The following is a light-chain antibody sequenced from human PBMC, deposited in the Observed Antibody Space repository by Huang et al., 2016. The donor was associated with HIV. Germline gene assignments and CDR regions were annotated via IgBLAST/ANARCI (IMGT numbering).Light chain of an antibody. CDR1: QKVRNN. J-gene: IGKJ4*01. V-gene: IGKV3D-15*01. Sequence: EIKMTQSPATLSVSPGGRVTLSCRASQKVRNNLAWYQQKTGHAPRLLIYDTSTRAAGIPARFSGSGSGTEFTLTISGLQSEDFAIYYCQQYDKWPPGLTFGGGTKVEI. CDR2: DTS. CDR3: QQYDKWPPGLT.